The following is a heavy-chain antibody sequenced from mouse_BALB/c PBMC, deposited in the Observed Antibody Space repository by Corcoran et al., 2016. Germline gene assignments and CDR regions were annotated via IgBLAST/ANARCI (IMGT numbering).Heavy chain of an antibody. CDR2: INTYTGEP. CDR3: ARSSYGNYVRYAMDY. J-gene: IGHJ4*01. D-gene: IGHD2-10*01. CDR1: GYTFTNYG. Sequence: QIQLVQSGPELKKPGETVKISCKASGYTFTNYGMNWVKQAPGKGLKWMGWINTYTGEPTYADDFKGRFAFSLETSASTAYLQINNLKNEETATYFCARSSYGNYVRYAMDYWGQGTSVTVSS. V-gene: IGHV9-3-1*01.